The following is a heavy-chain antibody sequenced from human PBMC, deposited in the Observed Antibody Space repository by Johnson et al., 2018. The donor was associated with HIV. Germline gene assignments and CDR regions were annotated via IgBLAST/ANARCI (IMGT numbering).Heavy chain of an antibody. J-gene: IGHJ3*02. V-gene: IGHV3-30*04. D-gene: IGHD6-19*01. CDR3: ARRASGWHAFDI. CDR2: ISYAGNTK. CDR1: GFTFSDYA. Sequence: QELLVESGGGVVQPGRSLRLSCSASGFTFSDYAMHWVRQAPGKGLQWVAVISYAGNTKYYADSVKGRFTISRDNSKSTLYLQMNSLRVEDTAVYFCARRASGWHAFDIWGQGTMVTVSS.